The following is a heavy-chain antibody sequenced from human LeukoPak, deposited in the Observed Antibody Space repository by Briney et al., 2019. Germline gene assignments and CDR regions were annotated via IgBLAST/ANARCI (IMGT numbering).Heavy chain of an antibody. J-gene: IGHJ4*02. CDR3: ARDFLIGAPDYLDH. CDR1: GFTFSSYP. CDR2: IGYDGVEK. D-gene: IGHD3-22*01. Sequence: GRSLRLSCVVSGFTFSSYPFHWVRQAPGKGLEWVAVIGYDGVEKYYADSVRGRFTISRDDSKSTLYLQMNSLRGEDTAVYYCARDFLIGAPDYLDHWGKGTLVYVSS. V-gene: IGHV3-30-3*01.